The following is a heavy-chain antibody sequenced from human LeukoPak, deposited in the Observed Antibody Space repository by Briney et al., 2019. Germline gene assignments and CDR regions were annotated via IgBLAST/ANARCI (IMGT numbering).Heavy chain of an antibody. J-gene: IGHJ4*02. CDR1: GFTFNTYA. V-gene: IGHV3-23*01. Sequence: GGSLRLSCAASGFTFNTYAMSWVRQAPGKGLEWVSAISGSGGSTYYADSVKGRFTISRDNSKNTLYLQMNSLRAEDTAVYYCAKGLRQQLVLFDYWGQGTLVTVSS. CDR3: AKGLRQQLVLFDY. CDR2: ISGSGGST. D-gene: IGHD6-13*01.